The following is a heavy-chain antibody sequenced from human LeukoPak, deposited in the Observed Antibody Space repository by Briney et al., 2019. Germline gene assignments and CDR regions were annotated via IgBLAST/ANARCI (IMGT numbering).Heavy chain of an antibody. CDR1: GGSISSGDYY. J-gene: IGHJ3*02. D-gene: IGHD6-19*01. Sequence: SQTPSLTCTVSGGSISSGDYYWSWIRQPPGKCLEWIGYIYYSGSTYYNPSLKSRVTRSVDTSKNQFSLKLSSVTAADTAVYYCDREGVYSSGWYGEAFDIWGQGTMVTVSS. V-gene: IGHV4-30-4*08. CDR3: DREGVYSSGWYGEAFDI. CDR2: IYYSGST.